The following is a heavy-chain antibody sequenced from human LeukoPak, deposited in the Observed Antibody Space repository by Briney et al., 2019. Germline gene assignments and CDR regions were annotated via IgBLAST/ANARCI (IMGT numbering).Heavy chain of an antibody. CDR2: IRSKAYGGTT. CDR1: GFTFGDYA. J-gene: IGHJ4*02. V-gene: IGHV3-49*04. D-gene: IGHD3-22*01. CDR3: AVDDSSGYYLL. Sequence: GGSLRLSCTASGFTFGDYAMSWVRQAPGKGLEGVGFIRSKAYGGTTEYAASVKGRFTILRDDSKSIAYLQMNSLKTEDTAVYYCAVDDSSGYYLLWGQGTLVTVSS.